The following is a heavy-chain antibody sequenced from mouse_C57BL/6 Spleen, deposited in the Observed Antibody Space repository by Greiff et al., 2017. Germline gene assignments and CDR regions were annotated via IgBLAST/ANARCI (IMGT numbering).Heavy chain of an antibody. CDR2: IWSGGST. CDR3: ARWTNGNFDY. D-gene: IGHD2-1*01. V-gene: IGHV2-2*01. CDR1: GFSLTSYG. Sequence: QIQLQQSGPGLVQPSQSLSITCTVSGFSLTSYGVHWVRQSPGKGLEWLGVIWSGGSTDYNAAFISRLGISKDNSKSQVFFKMNSLQADDTAIYYCARWTNGNFDYWGQGTTLTVSS. J-gene: IGHJ2*01.